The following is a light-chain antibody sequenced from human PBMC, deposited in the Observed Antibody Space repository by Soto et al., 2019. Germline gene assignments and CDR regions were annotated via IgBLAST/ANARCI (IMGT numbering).Light chain of an antibody. Sequence: EIVLTQSPGTVSLSPGERLTLSCRASQSVSSDYLAWYQQKRGQAPRLLIFSVSSRAPATPDRFSGSGSGTDFTLTISRLEPEDFAVYYCQQSDGSSWTFGQGTKVEIK. CDR1: QSVSSDY. CDR2: SVS. V-gene: IGKV3-20*01. CDR3: QQSDGSSWT. J-gene: IGKJ1*01.